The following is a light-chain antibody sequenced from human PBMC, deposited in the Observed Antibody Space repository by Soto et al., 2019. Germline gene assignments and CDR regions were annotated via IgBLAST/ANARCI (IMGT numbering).Light chain of an antibody. V-gene: IGLV1-44*01. Sequence: QSVLTQPPSASGTPGQRVTIACSGSSSNIGSTTVKWYQQLPGTAPKLLIYNNNQRPSGVPVRFSGSKSGTSASLAISGLQSEDEADYYCAAWDDSLNGVVFGGGTKVTVL. CDR3: AAWDDSLNGVV. CDR2: NNN. J-gene: IGLJ3*02. CDR1: SSNIGSTT.